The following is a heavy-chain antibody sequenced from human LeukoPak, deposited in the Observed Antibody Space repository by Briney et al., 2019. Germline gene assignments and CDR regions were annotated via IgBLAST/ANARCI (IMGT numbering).Heavy chain of an antibody. CDR2: INPNSGGT. Sequence: ALVKVSCKASGYTFTGYYMHWVRQAPGQGLEWMGWINPNSGGTNYAQKFQGRVTMTRHTSISTAYMELSRLRSDYTAVDYGARVQGGYSSGFSEPFDPWGQGTLVTVSS. D-gene: IGHD6-25*01. V-gene: IGHV1-2*02. CDR1: GYTFTGYY. J-gene: IGHJ5*02. CDR3: ARVQGGYSSGFSEPFDP.